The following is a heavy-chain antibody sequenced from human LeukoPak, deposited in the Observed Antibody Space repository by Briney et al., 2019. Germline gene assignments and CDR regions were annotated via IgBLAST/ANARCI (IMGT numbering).Heavy chain of an antibody. CDR3: AGVYASSGLAF. CDR2: IHDSRTT. J-gene: IGHJ4*02. Sequence: SETLSLTCTVSGGSISAYYWSWIRQPPGKGLEWIGYIHDSRTTSYNPSLKSRVTISADKSKNQFSLKLTYLTAADTAVYYCAGVYASSGLAFWGQGILVIVSS. CDR1: GGSISAYY. D-gene: IGHD3-22*01. V-gene: IGHV4-59*01.